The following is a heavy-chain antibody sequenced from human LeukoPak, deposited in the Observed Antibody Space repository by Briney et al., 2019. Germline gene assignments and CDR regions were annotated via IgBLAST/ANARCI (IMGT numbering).Heavy chain of an antibody. CDR2: INSSGGST. CDR3: ARSRSRYFDWLYQWDY. Sequence: ASVKVSCKASGYTFTSYYMHWVRQAPGQGLEWMGIINSSGGSTSYAQKFQGRVTMTRDTSTSTVYMELSGLRFEDTAVYYCARSRSRYFDWLYQWDYWGQGALVTVSS. V-gene: IGHV1-46*01. J-gene: IGHJ4*02. D-gene: IGHD3-9*01. CDR1: GYTFTSYY.